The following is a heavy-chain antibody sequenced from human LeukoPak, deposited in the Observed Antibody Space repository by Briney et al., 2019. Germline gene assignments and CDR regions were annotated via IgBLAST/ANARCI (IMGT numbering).Heavy chain of an antibody. CDR1: GGSISSSSYY. CDR3: ARDTLVFQKYYGMDV. V-gene: IGHV4-61*02. Sequence: SETLSPTCTVSGGSISSSSYYWSWIRQPAGKGLEWIGRIYTSGSTNYNPSLKSRVTMSVDTSKNQFSLKLSSVTAADTAVYYCARDTLVFQKYYGMDVWGQGTTVTVSS. J-gene: IGHJ6*02. CDR2: IYTSGST. D-gene: IGHD3-10*01.